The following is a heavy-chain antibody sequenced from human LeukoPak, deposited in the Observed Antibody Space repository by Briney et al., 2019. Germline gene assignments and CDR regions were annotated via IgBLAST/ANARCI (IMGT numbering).Heavy chain of an antibody. CDR3: AKDDGSEYYYYGMDV. D-gene: IGHD3-10*01. CDR2: ISYDGSNK. V-gene: IGHV3-30*18. Sequence: GGSLRLSCVASGFTFSSYGMHWVRQAPGKGLEWVAVISYDGSNKYYADSVKGRFTISRDNSKNTLYLQMNSLRAEDTAVYYCAKDDGSEYYYYGMDVWGQGTTVTVSS. CDR1: GFTFSSYG. J-gene: IGHJ6*02.